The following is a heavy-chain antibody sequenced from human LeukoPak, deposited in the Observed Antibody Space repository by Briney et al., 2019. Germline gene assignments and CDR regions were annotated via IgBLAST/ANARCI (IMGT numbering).Heavy chain of an antibody. V-gene: IGHV4-59*01. CDR3: ARGGWYPESFQH. D-gene: IGHD6-19*01. CDR2: IYYSGST. CDR1: GDSISSSY. J-gene: IGHJ1*01. Sequence: SETLSLTCTVSGDSISSSYWSWIRQPPGKGLEWIGYIYYSGSTNYNPSLKSRVTISVDTSKNQFSLKLSSVTAADTAVYYCARGGWYPESFQHWGQGALVTVSS.